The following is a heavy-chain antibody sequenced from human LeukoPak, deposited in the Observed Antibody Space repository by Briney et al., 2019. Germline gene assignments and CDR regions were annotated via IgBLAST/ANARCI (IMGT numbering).Heavy chain of an antibody. V-gene: IGHV4-39*07. Sequence: SETLSLTCTVSGVSINSNTYYWGWIRQPPGKGLEWIASFYYTATTYYNPSLKRRVNISIDTSKNQFSLKLMSVTAADTAVYYCVRSVPTLGYCSSSSCSYWSFDLWGRGTLVTVSS. D-gene: IGHD2-2*01. CDR2: FYYTATT. J-gene: IGHJ2*01. CDR3: VRSVPTLGYCSSSSCSYWSFDL. CDR1: GVSINSNTYY.